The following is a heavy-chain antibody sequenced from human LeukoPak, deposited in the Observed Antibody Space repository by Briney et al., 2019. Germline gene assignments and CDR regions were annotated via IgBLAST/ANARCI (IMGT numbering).Heavy chain of an antibody. D-gene: IGHD2-15*01. V-gene: IGHV1-24*01. CDR2: FDPEDDKI. Sequence: ASVKVSCKVSGYTLGELSMHWVRQAPEKGLEWMGGFDPEDDKIIYAQKFQGRVTMTEDTSTDTAYMELRSLRSEDTAVYYCTTDGRDLADFDYWGQGTLVTVSS. J-gene: IGHJ4*02. CDR3: TTDGRDLADFDY. CDR1: GYTLGELS.